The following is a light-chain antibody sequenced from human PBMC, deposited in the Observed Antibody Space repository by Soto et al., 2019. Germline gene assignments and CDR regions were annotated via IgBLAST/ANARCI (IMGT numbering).Light chain of an antibody. CDR3: QQYNNWPGT. V-gene: IGKV3-15*01. CDR2: GAS. J-gene: IGKJ1*01. CDR1: QSVSSD. Sequence: EIVMTQSPATLSLSPGERATLSCRASQSVSSDLAWYQQKPGRASRLLIYGASTRDTGIPERFSGSGSGTDFTLTISRLESEDFVVYYCQQYNNWPGTFGQGTKVEIK.